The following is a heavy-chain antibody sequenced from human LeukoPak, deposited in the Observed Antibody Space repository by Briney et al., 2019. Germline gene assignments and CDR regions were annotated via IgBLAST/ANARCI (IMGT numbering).Heavy chain of an antibody. Sequence: PGGSLRLSCAASGFTFSSYAMNWVRQAPGKGLEWLSFTSSSSGSTHYADSVKGRFTTSRDNAKNSLHLQMNSLRAEDTAVYYCARGRDSGSFIIDYWGQGTLVTVSS. CDR3: ARGRDSGSFIIDY. D-gene: IGHD3-10*01. J-gene: IGHJ4*02. CDR2: TSSSSGST. V-gene: IGHV3-48*01. CDR1: GFTFSSYA.